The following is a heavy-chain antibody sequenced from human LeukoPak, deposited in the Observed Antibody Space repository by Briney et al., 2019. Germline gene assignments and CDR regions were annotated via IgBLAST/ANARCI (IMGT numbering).Heavy chain of an antibody. CDR2: IIPMFGTA. V-gene: IGHV1-69*06. CDR3: AKDIISADTPCGYYFYYLDV. J-gene: IGHJ6*03. Sequence: GASVKVSCKASGDTFSSYAVSWVRQAPGQGLEWMGGIIPMFGTANYAQKFQGRVTMTADKSTSTVYMELSSLRSEDTGIYYCAKDIISADTPCGYYFYYLDVWGKGTTVTISS. D-gene: IGHD2-2*02. CDR1: GDTFSSYA.